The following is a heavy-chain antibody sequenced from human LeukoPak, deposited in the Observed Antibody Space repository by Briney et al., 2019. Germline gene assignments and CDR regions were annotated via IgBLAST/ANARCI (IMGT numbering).Heavy chain of an antibody. Sequence: ASVKVSCKASGYIFTGYYMHWVRQAPGQGLEWMGWINPNSGGTNYAQKFQGWVTMTRDTSISTAYMELRSLRSDDTAAYYCARVRAQYCSSTSCYLSYWGQGTLVTVSS. CDR1: GYIFTGYY. J-gene: IGHJ4*02. CDR3: ARVRAQYCSSTSCYLSY. D-gene: IGHD2-2*01. V-gene: IGHV1-2*04. CDR2: INPNSGGT.